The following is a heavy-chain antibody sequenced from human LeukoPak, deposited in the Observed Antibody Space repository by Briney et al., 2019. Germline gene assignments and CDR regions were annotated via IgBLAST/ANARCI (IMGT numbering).Heavy chain of an antibody. CDR1: GFTVSSYW. CDR3: ARAMVIGYPGGFDY. J-gene: IGHJ4*02. D-gene: IGHD2-21*01. V-gene: IGHV3-74*01. Sequence: GGSLRLSCAASGFTVSSYWMHWVRQAPGKGLVWVSRINSDGSSTSYADSVKGRFTISRDNAKNTLYLQMNSLRAEDTAVYYCARAMVIGYPGGFDYWGQGTLVTVSS. CDR2: INSDGSST.